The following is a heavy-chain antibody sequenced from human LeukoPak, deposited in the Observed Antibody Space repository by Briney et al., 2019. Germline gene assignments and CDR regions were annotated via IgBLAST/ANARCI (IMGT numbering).Heavy chain of an antibody. D-gene: IGHD1-26*01. J-gene: IGHJ4*02. CDR1: GFTFSDYY. V-gene: IGHV3-11*03. CDR2: ISSSNTYT. CDR3: ARSRSYYPADY. Sequence: GGSLRLSCAASGFTFSDYYMSWIRQAPGKGLEWVSCISSSNTYTNYAGSVKGRFTISRDDAKNSLYLQMNSLRAEDTAVYYCARSRSYYPADYWGQGTPVTVSS.